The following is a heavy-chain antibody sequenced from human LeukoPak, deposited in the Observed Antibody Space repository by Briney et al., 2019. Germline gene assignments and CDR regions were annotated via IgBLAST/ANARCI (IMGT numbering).Heavy chain of an antibody. V-gene: IGHV4-38-2*02. J-gene: IGHJ4*02. D-gene: IGHD3-22*01. Sequence: PSETLSLTCTVSGYSISSGYYWGWIRQPPGKGLEWIGSIYHSGSTYYNPSLKSRVTISVDTSKNQFSLKLSSVTAADTAMYYCARAMNSWFLLDLDYWGQGNLVTVSS. CDR2: IYHSGST. CDR3: ARAMNSWFLLDLDY. CDR1: GYSISSGYY.